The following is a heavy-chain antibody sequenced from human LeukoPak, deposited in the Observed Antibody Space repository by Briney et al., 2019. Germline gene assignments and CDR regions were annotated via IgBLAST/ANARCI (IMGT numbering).Heavy chain of an antibody. Sequence: GGSLRLSCAASGFTFSSYEMNWVRQAPGKGLEWVSYISSSGSTIYYADPVKGRFTISRDNAKNSLYLQMNSLRAEDTAVYYCARLGYCSGGSCHWGQGTLVTVSS. CDR1: GFTFSSYE. V-gene: IGHV3-48*03. CDR3: ARLGYCSGGSCH. J-gene: IGHJ4*02. CDR2: ISSSGSTI. D-gene: IGHD2-15*01.